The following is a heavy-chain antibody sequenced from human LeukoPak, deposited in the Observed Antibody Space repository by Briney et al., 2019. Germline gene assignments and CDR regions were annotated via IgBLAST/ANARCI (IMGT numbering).Heavy chain of an antibody. D-gene: IGHD6-19*01. CDR1: GFTFSDYY. CDR3: AKPDWLAH. V-gene: IGHV3-30*18. J-gene: IGHJ4*02. Sequence: GGSLGLSCAASGFTFSDYYMSWIRQAPGKGLEWVTVISYDGSNKYYADSVKGRFTISRDNSKNTLYLQMNSLRAEDTAVYYCAKPDWLAHWGQGTLVTVSS. CDR2: ISYDGSNK.